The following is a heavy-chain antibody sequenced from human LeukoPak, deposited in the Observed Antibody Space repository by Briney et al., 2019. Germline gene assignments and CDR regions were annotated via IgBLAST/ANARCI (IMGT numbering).Heavy chain of an antibody. CDR2: IYYSGST. CDR3: ARQTAEYGMDV. J-gene: IGHJ6*02. Sequence: PSETLSLTCTVSGGSFSSGSYYWSWIRQPPGKGLEWIGYIYYSGSTDYNPSLKSRVTISVDTSKNQFSLKLSSVTAADTAVYYCARQTAEYGMDVWGQGTTVTVSS. V-gene: IGHV4-61*01. CDR1: GGSFSSGSYY. D-gene: IGHD2-2*01.